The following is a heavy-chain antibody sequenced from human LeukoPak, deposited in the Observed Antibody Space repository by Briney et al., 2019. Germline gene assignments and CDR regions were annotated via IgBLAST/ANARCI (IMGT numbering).Heavy chain of an antibody. D-gene: IGHD6-13*01. J-gene: IGHJ5*02. Sequence: SVKVSCKASGGTFSSYAISWVRQAPGQGLEWMGGIIPIFGTANYAQKFQGRVTITTNESTSTAYMELSSLRSEDTAVYYCARSDSSSWYWRYNWFDPWGQGTLVTVSS. CDR1: GGTFSSYA. CDR3: ARSDSSSWYWRYNWFDP. CDR2: IIPIFGTA. V-gene: IGHV1-69*05.